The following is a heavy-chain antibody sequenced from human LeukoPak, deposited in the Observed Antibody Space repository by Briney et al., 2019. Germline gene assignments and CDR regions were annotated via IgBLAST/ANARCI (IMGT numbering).Heavy chain of an antibody. Sequence: GRSLRLSCAASGFTFDDYAMDWVRHAPGKGLEWVSGIGWNSGSIGYADSVKGRFTISRDNAKNSLYLQMNSLRAEDTALYYCVRGPLSGSYHPPFDYWGQGTLVTVSS. D-gene: IGHD3-10*01. J-gene: IGHJ4*02. CDR2: IGWNSGSI. CDR1: GFTFDDYA. CDR3: VRGPLSGSYHPPFDY. V-gene: IGHV3-9*01.